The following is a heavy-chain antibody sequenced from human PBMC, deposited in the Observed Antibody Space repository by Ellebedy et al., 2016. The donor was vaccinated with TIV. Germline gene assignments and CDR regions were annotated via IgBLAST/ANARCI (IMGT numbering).Heavy chain of an antibody. D-gene: IGHD6-13*01. CDR2: IYYSGST. Sequence: MPSETLSLTCTVSGGSISTYYWSWIRQPPGKGLEWFGNIYYSGSTKYSPSLKSRVTISVDTSKNQFSLKLTSVTAADTAVYYCARVSTEAAAGPSYYYYYGMDVWGQGTTVTVSS. J-gene: IGHJ6*02. V-gene: IGHV4-59*01. CDR3: ARVSTEAAAGPSYYYYYGMDV. CDR1: GGSISTYY.